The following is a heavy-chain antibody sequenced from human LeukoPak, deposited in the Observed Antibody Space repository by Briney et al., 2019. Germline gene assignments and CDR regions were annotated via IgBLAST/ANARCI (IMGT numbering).Heavy chain of an antibody. V-gene: IGHV4-59*01. CDR1: GGSISSYY. CDR3: ATHIAAAGRDY. J-gene: IGHJ4*02. Sequence: PSETLSLTCTVSGGSISSYYWSWIRQPPGKGLEWIGYIYYSGSTNCNPSLKSRVTISVDTSKNRFSLKLSSVTAADTAVYYCATHIAAAGRDYWGQGTLVTVSS. CDR2: IYYSGST. D-gene: IGHD6-13*01.